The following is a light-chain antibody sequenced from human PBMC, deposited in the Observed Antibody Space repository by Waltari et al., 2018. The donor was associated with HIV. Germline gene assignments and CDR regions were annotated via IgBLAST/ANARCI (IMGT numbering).Light chain of an antibody. Sequence: IQMTLSPSSLSASVGDRVTITCRASQNINSYLNWYQQKPREAPKLLIYGASSLQSGVPSRFSGSGSGTHFTLTINSLQPEDFASYYCQQSYSLPLTFGGGTTVGIK. V-gene: IGKV1-39*01. CDR3: QQSYSLPLT. CDR1: QNINSY. CDR2: GAS. J-gene: IGKJ4*01.